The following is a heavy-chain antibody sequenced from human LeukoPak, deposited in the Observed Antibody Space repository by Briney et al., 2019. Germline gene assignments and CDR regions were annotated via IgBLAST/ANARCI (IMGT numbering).Heavy chain of an antibody. CDR3: TKDLVDTAGTVYFQL. J-gene: IGHJ1*01. D-gene: IGHD5-18*01. CDR1: GFTISSYA. CDR2: ICGGGGCA. Sequence: GGSLRLSCAASGFTISSYAMSWVRQSPGKGLEWVSTICGGGGCAFYTDSVKGRFTISRDNSKHTLFLQVNNLRAEDTAIYYCTKDLVDTAGTVYFQLWGQGTLVSVSS. V-gene: IGHV3-23*01.